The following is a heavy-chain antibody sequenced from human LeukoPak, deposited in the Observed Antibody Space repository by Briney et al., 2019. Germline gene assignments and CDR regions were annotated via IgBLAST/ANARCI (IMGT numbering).Heavy chain of an antibody. D-gene: IGHD3-9*01. CDR1: GGSISSYY. V-gene: IGHV4-59*01. Sequence: PSETLSLTCTVSGGSISSYYWSWIRQPPGKGLEWIGYIYYSGSTNYNPSLKSRVTISVDTSKNQFSLKLGSVTAADTAVYYCARVSSTKYFDWLYIDYWGQGTLVTVSS. CDR3: ARVSSTKYFDWLYIDY. CDR2: IYYSGST. J-gene: IGHJ4*02.